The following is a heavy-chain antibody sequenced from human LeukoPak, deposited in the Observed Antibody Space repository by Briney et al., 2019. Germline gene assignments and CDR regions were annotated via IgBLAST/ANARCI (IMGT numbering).Heavy chain of an antibody. D-gene: IGHD3-22*01. J-gene: IGHJ4*02. CDR2: LSGSGIST. CDR3: AKGSYYDSSGSFYFDY. CDR1: GFTFSSYG. Sequence: GGSLRLSCAASGFTFSSYGMHWVRQTPGKGLEWVSALSGSGISTYYADSVKGRFTISRDNSKNTLYVQMNSLGTEDTAAYYCAKGSYYDSSGSFYFDYWGQGTLVTVSS. V-gene: IGHV3-23*01.